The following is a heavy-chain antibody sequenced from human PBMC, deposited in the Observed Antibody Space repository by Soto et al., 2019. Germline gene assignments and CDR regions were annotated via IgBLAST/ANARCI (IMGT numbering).Heavy chain of an antibody. CDR1: DGSISNFY. CDR3: ARAPMVLTRSYFDS. V-gene: IGHV4-59*01. CDR2: ISSSGNT. Sequence: SETLSLTCTVSDGSISNFYWSWIRQPPGKGLEWIGYISSSGNTNYNPSLKSRVSISVDTSKNQFSLNLTPVTAADTAVYYCARAPMVLTRSYFDSWGQGTPVTVSS. D-gene: IGHD3-22*01. J-gene: IGHJ4*02.